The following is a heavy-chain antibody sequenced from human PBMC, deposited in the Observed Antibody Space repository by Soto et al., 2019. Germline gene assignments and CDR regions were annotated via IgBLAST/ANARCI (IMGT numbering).Heavy chain of an antibody. D-gene: IGHD2-15*01. CDR3: ARLRLTGYFDY. V-gene: IGHV3-23*01. CDR2: IAGGDTST. J-gene: IGHJ4*02. Sequence: PGGSLRLSCVASGFTFTTSGMSWVRQAPGKGLEWVSAIAGGDTSTYYADSVKGRFAISRDHSKNTLYLQMNDLRAEDTAVFYCARLRLTGYFDYWGQGTLVTVSS. CDR1: GFTFTTSG.